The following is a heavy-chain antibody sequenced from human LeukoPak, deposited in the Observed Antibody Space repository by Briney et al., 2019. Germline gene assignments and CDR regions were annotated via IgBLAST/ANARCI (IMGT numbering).Heavy chain of an antibody. CDR3: AKDRTQISRGTATYY. Sequence: GGSLRLSCAASGFTFSSYVMSWVRQAPGKGLEWVSAISGSGGSTYYADSVKGRFTISRDNSKNTLYLQMNSLRAEDTAVYYCAKDRTQISRGTATYYWGQGTLVTVSS. D-gene: IGHD1-26*01. CDR2: ISGSGGST. V-gene: IGHV3-23*01. J-gene: IGHJ4*02. CDR1: GFTFSSYV.